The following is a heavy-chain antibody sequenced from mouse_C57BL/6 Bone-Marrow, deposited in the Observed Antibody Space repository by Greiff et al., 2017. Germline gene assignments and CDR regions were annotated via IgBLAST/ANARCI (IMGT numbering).Heavy chain of an antibody. J-gene: IGHJ3*01. D-gene: IGHD1-1*01. CDR3: ARYFHYYCSSPIAY. V-gene: IGHV1-64*01. Sequence: QVQLQQPGAELVKPGASVKLSCKASGYTFTSYWMHWVKQRPGQGLEWIGMIHPNSGSTNYNEKFKSKATLTVDKSSSTAYMQLSSLTSEDSAVXYCARYFHYYCSSPIAYWGQGTLVTVSA. CDR2: IHPNSGST. CDR1: GYTFTSYW.